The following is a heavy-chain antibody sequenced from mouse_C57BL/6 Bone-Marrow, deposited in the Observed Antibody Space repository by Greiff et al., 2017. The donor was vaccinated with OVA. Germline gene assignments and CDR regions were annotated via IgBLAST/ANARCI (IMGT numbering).Heavy chain of an antibody. CDR1: GFTFSDFY. J-gene: IGHJ4*01. CDR3: ARDADGYYLMDY. CDR2: SRNKANDYTT. Sequence: EVKLVESGGGLVQSGRSLRLSCATSGFTFSDFYMEWVRQAPGKGLEWIAASRNKANDYTTEYSASVKGRFIVSRDTSQSILYLQMNALRAEDTAIYYCARDADGYYLMDYWGQGTSVTVSS. D-gene: IGHD2-3*01. V-gene: IGHV7-1*01.